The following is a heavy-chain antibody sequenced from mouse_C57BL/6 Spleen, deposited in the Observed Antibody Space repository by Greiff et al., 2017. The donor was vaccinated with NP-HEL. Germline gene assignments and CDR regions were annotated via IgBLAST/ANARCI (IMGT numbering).Heavy chain of an antibody. J-gene: IGHJ3*01. CDR2: IYPGDGDT. V-gene: IGHV1-80*01. CDR3: ARHDGYYTFAY. D-gene: IGHD2-3*01. CDR1: GYAFSSYW. Sequence: QVQLKESGAELVKPGASVKISCKASGYAFSSYWMNWVKQRPGKGLEWIGQIYPGDGDTNYNGKFKGKATLTADKSSSTAYMQLSSLTSEDSAVYFCARHDGYYTFAYWGQGTLVTVSA.